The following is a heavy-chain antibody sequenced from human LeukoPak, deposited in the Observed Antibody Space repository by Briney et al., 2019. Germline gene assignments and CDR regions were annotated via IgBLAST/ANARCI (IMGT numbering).Heavy chain of an antibody. CDR2: IYTSGST. CDR3: ARDRLGLGGFDP. Sequence: SETLSLTRTVSGGSISTYYWSWIRQPPGRGLEWIGRIYTSGSTNYNPSLKSRVTISVDTSKNQFSLKLSSVTAADTAVYYCARDRLGLGGFDPWGQGTLVTVSS. CDR1: GGSISTYY. D-gene: IGHD3-16*01. J-gene: IGHJ5*02. V-gene: IGHV4-4*07.